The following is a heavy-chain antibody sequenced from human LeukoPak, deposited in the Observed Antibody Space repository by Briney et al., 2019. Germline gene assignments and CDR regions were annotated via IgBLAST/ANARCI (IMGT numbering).Heavy chain of an antibody. Sequence: GGSLRLSCAASGFTFSSYAMNWVRQAPGKGLEWVSYISTSSSTIYYADSVKGRFTISRDNAKNSLYLQMNYLRAEDTAVYYCARGGDYSGWFDPWGRGTLVTVSS. CDR1: GFTFSSYA. D-gene: IGHD1-26*01. CDR2: ISTSSSTI. CDR3: ARGGDYSGWFDP. V-gene: IGHV3-48*01. J-gene: IGHJ5*02.